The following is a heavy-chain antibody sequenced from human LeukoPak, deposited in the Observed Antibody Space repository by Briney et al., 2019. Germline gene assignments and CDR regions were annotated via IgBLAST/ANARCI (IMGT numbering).Heavy chain of an antibody. V-gene: IGHV4-59*01. CDR1: GGSISSYY. CDR2: IYYSGST. J-gene: IGHJ4*02. Sequence: SETLSLTCTVSGGSISSYYWSWLRQPPGKGLEWIGYIYYSGSTNYNPSLKSRVTISVGTSKNQFSLKLSSVTAADTAVYYCAREKYRGVIDYWGQGTLVTVSS. CDR3: AREKYRGVIDY. D-gene: IGHD3-10*01.